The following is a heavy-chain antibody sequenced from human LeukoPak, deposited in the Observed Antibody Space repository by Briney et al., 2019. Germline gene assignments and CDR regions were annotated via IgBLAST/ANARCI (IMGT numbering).Heavy chain of an antibody. V-gene: IGHV3-30*04. CDR2: ISYDGTNK. CDR1: GFIFSSYA. Sequence: GRSMRLSCAASGFIFSSYAIHWVRQAPGKGLEWVAVISYDGTNKYYTDSVKGRFTISRDNSKNTLFLQMNSLRAEDTAVYYCARVFGQWLVSFDVWGRGTMVTVSS. D-gene: IGHD6-19*01. CDR3: ARVFGQWLVSFDV. J-gene: IGHJ3*01.